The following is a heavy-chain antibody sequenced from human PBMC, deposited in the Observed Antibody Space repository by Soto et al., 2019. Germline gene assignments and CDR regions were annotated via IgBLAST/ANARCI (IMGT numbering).Heavy chain of an antibody. V-gene: IGHV3-21*01. CDR2: ISSSSSYI. CDR3: ARDPSIAAAGIETTEIDY. CDR1: GFTFSSYS. J-gene: IGHJ4*02. D-gene: IGHD6-13*01. Sequence: GGSLRLSCAASGFTFSSYSMNWVRQAPGKGLEWVSSISSSSSYIYYADSVKGRFTISRDNAKNSLYLQMNSLRAEDTAVYYCARDPSIAAAGIETTEIDYWGQGTLVTVSS.